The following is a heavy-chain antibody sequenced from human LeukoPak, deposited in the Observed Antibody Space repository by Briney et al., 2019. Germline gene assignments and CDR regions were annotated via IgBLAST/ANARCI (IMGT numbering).Heavy chain of an antibody. V-gene: IGHV4-38-2*02. J-gene: IGHJ5*02. CDR3: ARHVVVRGVLKYNWFDP. Sequence: SETLSLTCTVSGYSISSDYYWGWIRQTPGKGLEWIGSIYYSGSTYYNPSLKSRVTISVDTSKNQFSLKLSSVTAADTAVYYCARHVVVRGVLKYNWFDPWGQGTLVTVSS. D-gene: IGHD3-10*01. CDR1: GYSISSDYY. CDR2: IYYSGST.